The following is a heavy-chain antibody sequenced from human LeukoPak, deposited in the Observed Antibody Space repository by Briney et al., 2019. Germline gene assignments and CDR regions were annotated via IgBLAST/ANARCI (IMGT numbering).Heavy chain of an antibody. V-gene: IGHV1-69*13. CDR2: ITPIFGTA. CDR3: ARSYSSSWYSYFDY. D-gene: IGHD6-13*01. J-gene: IGHJ4*02. CDR1: GGTFSSYA. Sequence: EASVTVSCKASGGTFSSYAISWVRQAPGQGLEWMGGITPIFGTANYAQKFQGRVTITADESTSTAYMELSSLRSEDTAVYYCARSYSSSWYSYFDYWGQGTLVTVSS.